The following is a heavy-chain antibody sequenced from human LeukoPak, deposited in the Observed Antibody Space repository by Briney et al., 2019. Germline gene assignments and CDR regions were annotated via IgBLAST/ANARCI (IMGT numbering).Heavy chain of an antibody. V-gene: IGHV3-7*03. Sequence: HPGGSLRLSCAASGFTFSNYWMGWVRQAPGKRPEWVANMNIDGSEKYYADSVKGRFSISRDNARNSVYLQMASLRVEDTAVYYCARGSGSDYWGQGTLVTVSS. CDR1: GFTFSNYW. CDR3: ARGSGSDY. J-gene: IGHJ4*02. CDR2: MNIDGSEK.